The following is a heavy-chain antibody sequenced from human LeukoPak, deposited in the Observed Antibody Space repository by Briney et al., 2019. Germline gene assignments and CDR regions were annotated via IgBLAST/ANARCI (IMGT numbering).Heavy chain of an antibody. CDR2: LSGSGNTI. CDR3: ARAYKDRSLAGKKEFFQH. Sequence: GGSLRLSCAASGFTFSTYAMSWVRQAPGKGLECVSALSGSGNTIYYADSVKGRFTISRDNSKNTLSLQMNSLRAEDTAVYYCARAYKDRSLAGKKEFFQHWGQGTLVTVSS. D-gene: IGHD6-19*01. CDR1: GFTFSTYA. V-gene: IGHV3-23*01. J-gene: IGHJ1*01.